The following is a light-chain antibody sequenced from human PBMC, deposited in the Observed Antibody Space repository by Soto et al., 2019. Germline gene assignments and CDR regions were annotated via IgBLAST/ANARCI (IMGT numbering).Light chain of an antibody. J-gene: IGKJ4*01. Sequence: DIQMTQSPSSLSASVGDRVTITCQASQDIKNYLNWHQQKPGKAPKLLIYEASNLETAVPSRFSESGSGRSFTFIIRSLQPDDIATYYCQQCDDLITFGGGTRIEIK. CDR3: QQCDDLIT. CDR1: QDIKNY. V-gene: IGKV1-33*01. CDR2: EAS.